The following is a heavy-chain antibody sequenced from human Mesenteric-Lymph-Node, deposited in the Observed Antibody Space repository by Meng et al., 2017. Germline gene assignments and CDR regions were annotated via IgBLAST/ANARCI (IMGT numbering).Heavy chain of an antibody. V-gene: IGHV4-39*07. J-gene: IGHJ4*02. CDR1: GGSISSSSYY. D-gene: IGHD1-26*01. Sequence: SETLSLTCTVSGGSISSSSYYWGWIRQPPGKGLEWIGNFHHSGTTNYNPSLKSRVTISVDTSKNQFSLKLNSVNVADTAVYYCAREAGIVGATGGNDYWGQGTLVTVSS. CDR2: FHHSGTT. CDR3: AREAGIVGATGGNDY.